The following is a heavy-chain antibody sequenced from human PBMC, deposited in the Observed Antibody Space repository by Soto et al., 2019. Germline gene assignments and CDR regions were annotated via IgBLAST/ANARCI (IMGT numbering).Heavy chain of an antibody. J-gene: IGHJ6*03. CDR2: IKQDGSEK. V-gene: IGHV3-7*01. D-gene: IGHD2-2*03. CDR1: GFTFSSYW. Sequence: PGGSLRLSCAASGFTFSSYWMSWVSQAPGKGLEWVANIKQDGSEKYYVDSVKGRFTISRDNAKNSLYLQMNNLRAEDTAVYYCARVDSIYYYYYMDVWGKGTTVPVSS. CDR3: ARVDSIYYYYYMDV.